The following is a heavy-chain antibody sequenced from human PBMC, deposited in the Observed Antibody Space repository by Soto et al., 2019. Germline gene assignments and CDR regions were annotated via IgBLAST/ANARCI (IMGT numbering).Heavy chain of an antibody. D-gene: IGHD1-1*01. CDR1: GDTFASYG. J-gene: IGHJ4*02. CDR2: IIPDFAIT. V-gene: IGHV1-69*17. Sequence: QVQLVQSGAEVKRPGSSVKVSCSASGDTFASYGLSWVRQAPGQGLEWLGGIIPDFAITKFAQKFQDRITFTSDSSSSTTYIDLSSLSSDDPAVYYCARAKFNVESDGSTFTTHFALWGPVTPVTVSA. CDR3: ARAKFNVESDGSTFTTHFAL.